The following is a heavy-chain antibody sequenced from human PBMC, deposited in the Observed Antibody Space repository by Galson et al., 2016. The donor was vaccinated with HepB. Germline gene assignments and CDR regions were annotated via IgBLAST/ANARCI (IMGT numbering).Heavy chain of an antibody. V-gene: IGHV1-8*01. CDR3: SRGADYSNYVAVY. D-gene: IGHD4-11*01. CDR1: GDTFASYD. J-gene: IGHJ4*02. CDR2: MNPNSGNI. Sequence: SVKVSCKASGDTFASYDINWLRQATGQGLEWMGWMNPNSGNIGYAQKFQGRVTMTRNTSISTAYMELSSLTSEDTAVYYCSRGADYSNYVAVYWGQGTLVTASS.